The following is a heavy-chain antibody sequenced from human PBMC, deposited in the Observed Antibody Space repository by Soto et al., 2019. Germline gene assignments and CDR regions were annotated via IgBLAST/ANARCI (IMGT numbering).Heavy chain of an antibody. CDR3: ARGVVSTGYFDY. D-gene: IGHD5-12*01. CDR2: SRDKVHSHTT. V-gene: IGHV3-72*01. Sequence: EVQLAESGGGLVQPGGSLRLSCAASGFTFSDHYMDWVRQAPGKGLEWVGRSRDKVHSHTTEYAASVKGRFTISRGDSENSLYLQMNSLKTAATAVYYCARGVVSTGYFDYWGQGTLVTVSS. J-gene: IGHJ4*02. CDR1: GFTFSDHY.